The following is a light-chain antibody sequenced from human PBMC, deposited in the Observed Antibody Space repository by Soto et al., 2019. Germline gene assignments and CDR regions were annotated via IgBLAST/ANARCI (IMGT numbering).Light chain of an antibody. CDR3: SSYAGSNNPNYV. J-gene: IGLJ1*01. V-gene: IGLV2-8*01. CDR1: SSDVGGYNY. CDR2: EVN. Sequence: QSVLTQPPSAPGSPGQSVTISCTGTSSDVGGYNYVSWYQHHPGKAPKLLISEVNKRPSGVPDRFSGSKSGNTASLTVSGLQAEDEADYYCSSYAGSNNPNYVFGTGTKVTVL.